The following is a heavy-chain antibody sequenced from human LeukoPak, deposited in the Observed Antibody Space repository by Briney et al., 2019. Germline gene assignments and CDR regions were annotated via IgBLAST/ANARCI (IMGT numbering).Heavy chain of an antibody. V-gene: IGHV3-23*01. Sequence: PGGTLRLSCAASGFTFSSHAMNWVRQAPGKGLEWVSVISGSGGMTYYADSVKGRFTVSRDNSKNTLFLQMNSLRAEDTAIYYCAKEPKRSSGYWDYCGQGTLVTVSS. D-gene: IGHD3-22*01. CDR2: ISGSGGMT. J-gene: IGHJ4*02. CDR1: GFTFSSHA. CDR3: AKEPKRSSGYWDY.